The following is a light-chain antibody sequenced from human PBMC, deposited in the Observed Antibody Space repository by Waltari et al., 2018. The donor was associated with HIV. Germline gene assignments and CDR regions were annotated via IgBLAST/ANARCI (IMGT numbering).Light chain of an antibody. CDR2: DAS. CDR3: QQRSNWPST. V-gene: IGKV3-11*01. Sequence: EIVLTQSPATLSLSPGERATLSCRASQSVTNSLAWYQQRPGQAPRPLIYDASNRATGVPARFSGSGSGTDFTLTISSLEPGDSAVYYCQQRSNWPSTFGGGTKVEI. CDR1: QSVTNS. J-gene: IGKJ4*01.